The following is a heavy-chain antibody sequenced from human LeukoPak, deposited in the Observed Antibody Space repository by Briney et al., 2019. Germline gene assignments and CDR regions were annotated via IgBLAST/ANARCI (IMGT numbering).Heavy chain of an antibody. CDR1: GFTFSSYA. CDR3: ARDRGNYGLDY. J-gene: IGHJ4*02. CDR2: IYSGGST. V-gene: IGHV3-66*02. D-gene: IGHD4-11*01. Sequence: GGSLRLSCAASGFTFSSYAMSWVRQAPGKGLEWVSVIYSGGSTYYADSVKGRFTISRDNSKNTLYLQMNSLRAEDTAVYYCARDRGNYGLDYWGQGTLVTVSS.